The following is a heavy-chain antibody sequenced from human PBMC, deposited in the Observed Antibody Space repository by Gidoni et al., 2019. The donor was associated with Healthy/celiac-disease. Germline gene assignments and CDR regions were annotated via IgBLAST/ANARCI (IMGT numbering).Heavy chain of an antibody. CDR3: ARGEGSEYSSSSRAFDI. Sequence: QVQLQESGPGLVKPSQTLSLTCTVSGGSISSGSYYWSWIRQPAGKGLEWIGRIYTSGSTNYNPSLKSRVTISVDTSKNQFSLKLSSVTAADTAVYYCARGEGSEYSSSSRAFDIWGQGTMVTVSS. J-gene: IGHJ3*02. V-gene: IGHV4-61*02. D-gene: IGHD6-6*01. CDR1: GGSISSGSYY. CDR2: IYTSGST.